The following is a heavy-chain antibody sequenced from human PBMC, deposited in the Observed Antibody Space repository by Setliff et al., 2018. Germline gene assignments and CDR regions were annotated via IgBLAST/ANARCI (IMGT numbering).Heavy chain of an antibody. CDR2: ISSTTTST. CDR3: AKHGAYNDFLTGYNFYYDMDV. Sequence: PGGSLRLSCAASGFTFSSSAMAWVRQAPGKGLEWVSAISSTTTSTYYADSVRGRFTISRDNSKNTLYLQMNSLRAEDTAVYYCAKHGAYNDFLTGYNFYYDMDVWGQGTTVTVSS. V-gene: IGHV3-23*01. D-gene: IGHD3-9*01. CDR1: GFTFSSSA. J-gene: IGHJ6*02.